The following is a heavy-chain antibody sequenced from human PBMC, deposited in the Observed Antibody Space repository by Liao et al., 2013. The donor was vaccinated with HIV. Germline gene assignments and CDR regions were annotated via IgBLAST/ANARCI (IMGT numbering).Heavy chain of an antibody. V-gene: IGHV4-61*02. CDR1: GGSISSGSYY. Sequence: QVQLQESGPGLVKPSQTLSLTCTVSGGSISSGSYYWNWFRQPAGKGLEWIGRADTSGSTNYNPSLKSRVTMSLDTSKNQFSLKLNSVTAADAAMYYCARRGWGGYNRAGEDWGQGTLVTVSS. CDR3: ARRGWGGYNRAGED. D-gene: IGHD5-24*01. CDR2: ADTSGST. J-gene: IGHJ4*02.